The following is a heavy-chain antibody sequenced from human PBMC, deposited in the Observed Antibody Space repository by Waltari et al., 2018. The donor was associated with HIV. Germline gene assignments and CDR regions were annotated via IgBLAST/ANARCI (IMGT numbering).Heavy chain of an antibody. J-gene: IGHJ5*02. V-gene: IGHV4-34*02. CDR1: GGTFSGYY. CDR2: INHSGKT. D-gene: IGHD2-15*01. CDR3: AREKSRASKWYGIFYYDA. Sequence: QVQLQQWGAGLLKPSETLSLTCAVYGGTFSGYYWTWIRQAPGKGLEWIGEINHSGKTNYNPSLKSRRTLSGDTSKNQVSLRVKSVTGADTAIYYCAREKSRASKWYGIFYYDAWGQGTLVSVPS.